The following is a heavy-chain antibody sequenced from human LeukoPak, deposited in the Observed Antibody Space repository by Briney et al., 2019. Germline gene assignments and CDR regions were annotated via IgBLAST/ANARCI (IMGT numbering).Heavy chain of an antibody. Sequence: KPGGSLRLSCAASGFTFSDYYMSWIRQAPGKGLEWVSYISSSSSYTNYADSVKGRFTISRDNAKNSLYLQMNSLRAEDTAVYYCARVHYYGSGRHCDYWGQGTLVTVSS. CDR1: GFTFSDYY. D-gene: IGHD3-10*01. V-gene: IGHV3-11*05. CDR3: ARVHYYGSGRHCDY. CDR2: ISSSSSYT. J-gene: IGHJ4*02.